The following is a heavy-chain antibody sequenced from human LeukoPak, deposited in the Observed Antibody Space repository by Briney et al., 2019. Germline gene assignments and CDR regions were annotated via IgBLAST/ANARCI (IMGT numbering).Heavy chain of an antibody. Sequence: GGSLRLSCAASEFTFSAYWMHWVRLAPGKGLEWVAVIWYDGSNKYYADSVKGRFTISRDNSKNTLYLQMNSLRAEDTAVYYCARSNYDFWSGYRGRYFDYWGQGTLVTVSS. J-gene: IGHJ4*02. CDR3: ARSNYDFWSGYRGRYFDY. V-gene: IGHV3-33*08. CDR2: IWYDGSNK. D-gene: IGHD3-3*01. CDR1: EFTFSAYW.